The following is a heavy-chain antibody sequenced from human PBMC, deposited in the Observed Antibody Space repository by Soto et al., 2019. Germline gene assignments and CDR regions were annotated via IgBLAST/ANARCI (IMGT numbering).Heavy chain of an antibody. CDR3: AKDREGIVADYFDY. CDR2: LRADDSST. J-gene: IGHJ4*02. Sequence: GGSLRLSCAASGFTLSSHAMTWVRRAPGKGLEWVSSLRADDSSTYYADSVKGRFTISRDSSKNTLYLEMSSLRADDTAIYYCAKDREGIVADYFDYWGQGTLVIVSS. V-gene: IGHV3-23*01. D-gene: IGHD2-15*01. CDR1: GFTLSSHA.